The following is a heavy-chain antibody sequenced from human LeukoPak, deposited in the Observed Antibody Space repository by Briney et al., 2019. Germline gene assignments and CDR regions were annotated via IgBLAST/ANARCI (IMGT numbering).Heavy chain of an antibody. V-gene: IGHV3-48*03. CDR1: GFTFSSYE. Sequence: GGTLRLSCSASGFTFSSYEMNWVRQAPGKGLEWVAYISSSGSTIYYADSVKGRFTISRDNAKNSLYLQMNSLRAEDTAVYYCARAFQELPQLYYYYYMDVWGKGTTVTVSS. CDR2: ISSSGSTI. D-gene: IGHD6-13*01. CDR3: ARAFQELPQLYYYYYMDV. J-gene: IGHJ6*03.